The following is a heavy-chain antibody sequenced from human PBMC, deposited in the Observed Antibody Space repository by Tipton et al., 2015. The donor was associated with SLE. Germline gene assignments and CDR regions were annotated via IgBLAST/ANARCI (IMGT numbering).Heavy chain of an antibody. D-gene: IGHD4-17*01. CDR3: ARAYGVDDVFDI. V-gene: IGHV3-7*03. CDR1: GFTFSSYW. J-gene: IGHJ3*02. CDR2: IKQDGSEK. Sequence: SLRLSCAASGFTFSSYWMSWVRQAPGKGLEWVANIKQDGSEKNYVDSVKGRFTISRDNAKNSLYLQMNSLRAEDTAVYYCARAYGVDDVFDIWGQGTMVTVSS.